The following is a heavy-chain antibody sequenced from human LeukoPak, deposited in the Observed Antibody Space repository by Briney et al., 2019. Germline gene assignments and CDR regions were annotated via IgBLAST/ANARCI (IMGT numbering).Heavy chain of an antibody. CDR1: GGTFSSYA. J-gene: IGHJ6*03. CDR3: ARAHSSSWYYMDV. CDR2: IIPIFGTA. Sequence: TVKVSCKASGGTFSSYAISWVRQAPGRGLEWMGRIIPIFGTANYAQKFQGRVTITADKSTSTAYKELSSLRSEDTAVYYCARAHSSSWYYMDVWGKGTTVTVSS. D-gene: IGHD6-13*01. V-gene: IGHV1-69*06.